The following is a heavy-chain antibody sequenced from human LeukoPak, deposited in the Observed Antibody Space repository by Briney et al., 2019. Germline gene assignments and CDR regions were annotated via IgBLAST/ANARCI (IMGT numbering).Heavy chain of an antibody. V-gene: IGHV4-39*01. Sequence: SETLSLTCTVSGGSITSGNYYWGWIRQPPGKGLEWIGDIFFTGSTYYSPSLKSRVTISVGTSTTQFSLKLTPVTAADTAVYYCARQIASSGYLPWAFDIWGQETVVTVSS. CDR2: IFFTGST. CDR3: ARQIASSGYLPWAFDI. J-gene: IGHJ3*02. D-gene: IGHD3-22*01. CDR1: GGSITSGNYY.